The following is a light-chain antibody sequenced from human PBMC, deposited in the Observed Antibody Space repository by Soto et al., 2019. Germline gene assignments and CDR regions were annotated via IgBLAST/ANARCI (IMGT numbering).Light chain of an antibody. J-gene: IGLJ1*01. CDR3: SSYTSSSGYV. V-gene: IGLV2-18*02. CDR2: EVT. CDR1: STDVGSNNR. Sequence: QPALTQPPSVSGSPGQSVTISCTGTSTDVGSNNRVSWYQQPPGTAPKLMIYEVTNRPSGVPDRFSGSKSGNTASLTISGLQADDEADYYCSSYTSSSGYVFGTGTKVTV.